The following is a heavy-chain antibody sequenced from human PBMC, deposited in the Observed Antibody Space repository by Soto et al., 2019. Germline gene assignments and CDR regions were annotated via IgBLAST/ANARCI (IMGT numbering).Heavy chain of an antibody. Sequence: ASVKVSCKASGYTFTSYGISWVRQAPGQGLEWMGWISAYNGNTNYAQKLQGRVTMTADTSTSTAYMELRSLRSDDTAVYYCARGKPGLRINYYYYYMDVWGKGTTVTVSS. V-gene: IGHV1-18*01. D-gene: IGHD2-15*01. CDR3: ARGKPGLRINYYYYYMDV. J-gene: IGHJ6*03. CDR1: GYTFTSYG. CDR2: ISAYNGNT.